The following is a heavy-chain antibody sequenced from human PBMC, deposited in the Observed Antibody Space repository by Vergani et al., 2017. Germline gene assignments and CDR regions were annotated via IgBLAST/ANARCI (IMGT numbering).Heavy chain of an antibody. V-gene: IGHV1-46*03. Sequence: QVQLVQSGAEVKKPGASVKVSCKASGYTFTSYYMHWVRQAPGQGLEWMGIINPSGGSTSYAQKFQGRVTMTRDTSPSTVYMELSSLRSEDTAVYYCAREGAYCGGDCYSSXFDPWGQGTLVTVSS. CDR3: AREGAYCGGDCYSSXFDP. D-gene: IGHD2-21*01. CDR2: INPSGGST. CDR1: GYTFTSYY. J-gene: IGHJ5*02.